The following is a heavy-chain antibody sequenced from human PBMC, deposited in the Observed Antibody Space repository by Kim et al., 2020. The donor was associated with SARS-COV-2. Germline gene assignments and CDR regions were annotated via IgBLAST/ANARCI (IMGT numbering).Heavy chain of an antibody. D-gene: IGHD1-26*01. Sequence: AGSVKGRFTISRDNFQDTLYRQMNSLRTEDTAVYFCAREGGVAGASGSDHWGQGTLVTVSS. CDR3: AREGGVAGASGSDH. V-gene: IGHV3-30*07. J-gene: IGHJ4*02.